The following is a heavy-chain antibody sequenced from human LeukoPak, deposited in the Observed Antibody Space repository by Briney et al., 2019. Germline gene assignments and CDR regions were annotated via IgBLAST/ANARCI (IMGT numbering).Heavy chain of an antibody. CDR1: GFTFSSYG. D-gene: IGHD6-13*01. Sequence: GGSLRLSCAASGFTFSSYGMHWVRQAPGKGLEWVAFIRYDGSNKYYADSVKGRFTISRDNSKNTLYLQMNSLRAEDTAVYYCANFQQPRFNYWGQGTLVTVSS. V-gene: IGHV3-30*02. CDR3: ANFQQPRFNY. J-gene: IGHJ4*02. CDR2: IRYDGSNK.